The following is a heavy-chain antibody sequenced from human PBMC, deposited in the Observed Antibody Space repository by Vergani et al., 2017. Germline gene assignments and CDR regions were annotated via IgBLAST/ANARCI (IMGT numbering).Heavy chain of an antibody. D-gene: IGHD2-2*01. CDR3: ARDSRRYCSSTSCGEPFDY. J-gene: IGHJ4*02. CDR1: GFTFSSYG. V-gene: IGHV3-33*01. CDR2: IWYDGSNK. Sequence: QVQLVESGGGVVQPGRSLRLSCAASGFTFSSYGMHWVRQAPGKGLEWVAVIWYDGSNKYYADSVKGRFTISRDNSKTTLYLQMNRLRAEDTAVYYCARDSRRYCSSTSCGEPFDYWGQGTLVTGSS.